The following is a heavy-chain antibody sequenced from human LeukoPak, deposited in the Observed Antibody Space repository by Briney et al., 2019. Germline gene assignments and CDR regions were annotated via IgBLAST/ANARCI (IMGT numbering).Heavy chain of an antibody. CDR3: ARDLLPNYGSGTSWFDT. CDR1: GDSVSSNSAA. J-gene: IGHJ5*02. Sequence: SQTLSLTCAISGDSVSSNSAAWNWIRQSPSRGLEWLGRTYYRSKWYNDYAVSVKSRITINPDTSKNQFSLQLNSVTPEDTAVYYSARDLLPNYGSGTSWFDTWGQGTLVTVSS. V-gene: IGHV6-1*01. D-gene: IGHD3-10*01. CDR2: TYYRSKWYN.